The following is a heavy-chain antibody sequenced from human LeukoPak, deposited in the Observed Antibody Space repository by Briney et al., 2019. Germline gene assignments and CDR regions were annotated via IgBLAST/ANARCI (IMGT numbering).Heavy chain of an antibody. J-gene: IGHJ4*02. D-gene: IGHD2-15*01. CDR1: GGSISPFY. Sequence: PETLSLTCTVSGGSISPFYWSWIRQPPGKGLEWIAYIYYSGSTRYNPSLKSRVAISVDTSNNQVSLKLSSVTAADTAVYYCARHGYCSGGSCYWDYWGQGTLVTSSS. CDR3: ARHGYCSGGSCYWDY. CDR2: IYYSGST. V-gene: IGHV4-59*08.